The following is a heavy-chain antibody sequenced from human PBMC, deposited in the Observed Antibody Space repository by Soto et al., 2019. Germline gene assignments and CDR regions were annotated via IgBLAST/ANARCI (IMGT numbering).Heavy chain of an antibody. D-gene: IGHD3-9*01. CDR2: INHSGST. CDR3: ARIIGRSPIWTYYYYGMDV. V-gene: IGHV4-34*01. CDR1: GGSFSGYY. Sequence: SETLSLTCAVYGGSFSGYYWSWIRQPPGKGLEWIGEINHSGSTNYNPSLKSRVTISVDTSENQFSLKLSSVTAADTAVYYCARIIGRSPIWTYYYYGMDVWGQGTTVTVSS. J-gene: IGHJ6*02.